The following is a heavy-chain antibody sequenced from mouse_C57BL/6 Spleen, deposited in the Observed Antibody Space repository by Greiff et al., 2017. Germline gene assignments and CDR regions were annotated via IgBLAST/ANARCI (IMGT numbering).Heavy chain of an antibody. J-gene: IGHJ4*01. CDR2: INPNNGGT. CDR3: ARLRRWDYAMDY. D-gene: IGHD1-1*01. V-gene: IGHV1-26*01. CDR1: GYTFTDYY. Sequence: EVQLQQSGPELVKPGASVKISCKASGYTFTDYYMNWVKQSHGKGLEWIGDINPNNGGTSYNQKFKGKATLTVDKSSSTAYMELRSLTSEDSAVYYCARLRRWDYAMDYWGQGTSVTVSS.